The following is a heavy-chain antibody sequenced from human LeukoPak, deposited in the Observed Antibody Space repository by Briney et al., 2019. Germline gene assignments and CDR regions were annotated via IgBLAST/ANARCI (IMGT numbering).Heavy chain of an antibody. CDR3: ARDLGGYGDYGTNFDY. CDR2: ISSSSSYI. D-gene: IGHD4-17*01. J-gene: IGHJ4*02. V-gene: IGHV3-21*01. CDR1: GFTFSSYS. Sequence: GGSLRLSCAASGFTFSSYSMNWVRQAPGKGLEWVSCISSSSSYIYYADSVKGRFTISRDNAKNSLYLQMNSLRAEDTAVYYCARDLGGYGDYGTNFDYWGQGTLVTVSS.